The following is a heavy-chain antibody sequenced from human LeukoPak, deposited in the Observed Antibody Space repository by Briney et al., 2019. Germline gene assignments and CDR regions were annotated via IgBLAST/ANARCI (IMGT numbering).Heavy chain of an antibody. CDR2: IKQDGSEK. V-gene: IGHV3-7*01. D-gene: IGHD2-15*01. Sequence: HAAGTLSLTCAASGGTFSSNWKSWVRQAPGKGLEWVGNIKQDGSEKYYVDPVKGRFTISRDNAKNSLYLQMNSLRAEDTAVYYCATRWLWGQGTLVTVSS. CDR3: ATRWL. CDR1: GGTFSSNW. J-gene: IGHJ4*02.